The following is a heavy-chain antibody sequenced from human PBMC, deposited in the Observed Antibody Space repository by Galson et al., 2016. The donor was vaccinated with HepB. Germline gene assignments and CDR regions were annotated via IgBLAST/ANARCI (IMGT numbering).Heavy chain of an antibody. J-gene: IGHJ6*02. CDR1: GGSISSFY. V-gene: IGHV4-59*08. D-gene: IGHD2-21*02. CDR2: IYYSGRT. CDR3: AKHMMVTSNYFYYGLDV. Sequence: SETLSLTCTVSGGSISSFYWSWIRQPPGKGLEWIGYIYYSGRTNYNPSLKSRLTISVDTSKNQFSLKLSSVTAADTAVYFCAKHMMVTSNYFYYGLDVWGQGTTVAVSS.